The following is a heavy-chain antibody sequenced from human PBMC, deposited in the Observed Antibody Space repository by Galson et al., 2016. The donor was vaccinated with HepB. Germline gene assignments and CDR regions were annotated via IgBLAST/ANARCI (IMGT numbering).Heavy chain of an antibody. D-gene: IGHD6-6*01. Sequence: SLRLSCAGSGFIFGDYYMSWIRQAPGKGLEWVSYISGPGSTTFYADSVKGRFTISRNNAKTSLDLQMNSLRFEDTARYFCARLRTPFIGSRQVVLADSWGQGTLDTVSS. V-gene: IGHV3-11*01. CDR2: ISGPGSTT. J-gene: IGHJ5*01. CDR3: ARLRTPFIGSRQVVLADS. CDR1: GFIFGDYY.